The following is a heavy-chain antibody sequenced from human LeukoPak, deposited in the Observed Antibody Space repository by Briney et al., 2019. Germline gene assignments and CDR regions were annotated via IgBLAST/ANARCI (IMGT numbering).Heavy chain of an antibody. D-gene: IGHD3-10*01. Sequence: PSETLSLTCAVYGGSFSGYYWSWIRQPPGKGLEWIGEINHSGSTNYNPSLKSRVTISVDTSKNQFSLKLSSVTAADAAVYYCARTGLWFGELSYAFDIWGQGTMVTVSS. CDR2: INHSGST. V-gene: IGHV4-34*01. CDR1: GGSFSGYY. CDR3: ARTGLWFGELSYAFDI. J-gene: IGHJ3*02.